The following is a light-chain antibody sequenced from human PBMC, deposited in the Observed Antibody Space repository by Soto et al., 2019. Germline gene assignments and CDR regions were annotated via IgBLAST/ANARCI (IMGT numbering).Light chain of an antibody. CDR1: QSVSSN. CDR3: QQYNNWPFT. Sequence: EIVMTQSPATLSVSPGERATLSCRASQSVSSNLAWYLQKPGQVPRLLIYGASTRATGIPARFSGSGSGTEFTLTISSLQSEDFAVYYCQQYNNWPFTFGPGTKVDIK. J-gene: IGKJ3*01. V-gene: IGKV3D-15*01. CDR2: GAS.